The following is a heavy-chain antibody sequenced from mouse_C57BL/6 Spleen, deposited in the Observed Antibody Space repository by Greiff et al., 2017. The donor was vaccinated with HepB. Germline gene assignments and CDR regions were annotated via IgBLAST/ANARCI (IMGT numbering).Heavy chain of an antibody. J-gene: IGHJ4*01. CDR3: AREGPYGSSYDYAMDY. Sequence: QVQLQQPGAELVRPGSSVKLSCKASGYTFTSYWMHWVKQRPIQGLEWIGNIDPSDSETHYNQKFKDKATLTVDKSSSTAYMQLSSLTSEDSAVYYCAREGPYGSSYDYAMDYWGQGTSVTVSS. CDR2: IDPSDSET. V-gene: IGHV1-52*01. CDR1: GYTFTSYW. D-gene: IGHD1-1*01.